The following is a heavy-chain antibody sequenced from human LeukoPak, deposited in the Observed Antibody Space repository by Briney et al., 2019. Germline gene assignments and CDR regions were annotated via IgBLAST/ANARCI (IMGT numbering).Heavy chain of an antibody. V-gene: IGHV3-7*03. CDR3: ARDYGWSFAN. J-gene: IGHJ4*02. D-gene: IGHD3-10*01. CDR2: IRQDGSEQ. CDR1: GFTFSSFW. Sequence: GGSLRLSCAASGFTFSSFWMSWVRQAPGKGLEWVANIRQDGSEQYYVDSVKGRFSISRDNTKNLLYLQMNSLRVEDTAVYYCARDYGWSFANWGQGTLVTVSS.